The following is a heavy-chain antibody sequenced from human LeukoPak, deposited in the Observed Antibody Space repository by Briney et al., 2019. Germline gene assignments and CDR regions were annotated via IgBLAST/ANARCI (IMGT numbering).Heavy chain of an antibody. CDR3: AKFPPYCSSTSCYVDY. CDR1: GFTFSSYA. D-gene: IGHD2-2*01. CDR2: ISGSGGST. J-gene: IGHJ4*02. V-gene: IGHV3-23*01. Sequence: GGSLRLSCAASGFTFSSYAMSWVRQAPGKGLEWVSAISGSGGSTYYADSVKGRFTISRDNSKNTLYLQMNSLRAEDTAVCYCAKFPPYCSSTSCYVDYWGQGTLVTVSS.